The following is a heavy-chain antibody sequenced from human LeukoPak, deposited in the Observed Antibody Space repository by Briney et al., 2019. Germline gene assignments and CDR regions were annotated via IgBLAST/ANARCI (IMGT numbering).Heavy chain of an antibody. D-gene: IGHD6-13*01. Sequence: SETLSLTCTVSGGSISSYYWSWIRQPPGKGLEWIGYIHYSGSTNYNPSLKSRVTISVDTSKNQFSLKLNSVTAADTAVYYCAREYSSTSYYFDYWGQGTLVTVSS. CDR1: GGSISSYY. J-gene: IGHJ4*02. V-gene: IGHV4-59*01. CDR2: IHYSGST. CDR3: AREYSSTSYYFDY.